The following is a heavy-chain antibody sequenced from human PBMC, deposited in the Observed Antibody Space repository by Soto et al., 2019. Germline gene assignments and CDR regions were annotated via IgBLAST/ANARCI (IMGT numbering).Heavy chain of an antibody. V-gene: IGHV3-23*01. D-gene: IGHD1-26*01. CDR2: ISGSGVST. J-gene: IGHJ4*02. Sequence: EVQLLESGGGLVQPGGSLRLSCAASGFTFSSYAMNWVRQAPGKGLEWVSTISGSGVSTYYADSVRGRFTISRDNSKNTLYLQMNSVRAEDTAVYYCAKDRQGSYFDYWGQGTLVTVSS. CDR3: AKDRQGSYFDY. CDR1: GFTFSSYA.